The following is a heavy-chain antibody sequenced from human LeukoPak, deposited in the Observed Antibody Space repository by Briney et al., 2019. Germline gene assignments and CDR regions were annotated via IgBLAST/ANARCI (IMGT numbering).Heavy chain of an antibody. V-gene: IGHV3-11*01. D-gene: IGHD3-9*01. CDR3: ASRADYDILTGYYTTYWYFDL. J-gene: IGHJ2*01. CDR1: GLTFRTYA. CDR2: ISSSGSTI. Sequence: GGSLRLSCAASGLTFRTYAMSWVRQAPGKGLEWVSYISSSGSTIYYADSVKGRFTISRDNAKNSLYLQMNSLRAEDTAVYYCASRADYDILTGYYTTYWYFDLWGRGTLVTVSS.